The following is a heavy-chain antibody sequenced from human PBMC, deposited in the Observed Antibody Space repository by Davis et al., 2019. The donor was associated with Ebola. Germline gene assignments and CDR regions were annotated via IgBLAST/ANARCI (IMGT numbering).Heavy chain of an antibody. V-gene: IGHV3-21*01. CDR2: ISGSSRYI. Sequence: GESLKISCAASGFTFSSYTLNWVRQAPGKGLEWVSSISGSSRYIYYADSMKGRFTISRDNARKSLYPEMNSLRAEDTAVYYCARDREAYGDYNYFYAMDVWGQGTTVTVSS. CDR3: ARDREAYGDYNYFYAMDV. D-gene: IGHD4-17*01. J-gene: IGHJ6*02. CDR1: GFTFSSYT.